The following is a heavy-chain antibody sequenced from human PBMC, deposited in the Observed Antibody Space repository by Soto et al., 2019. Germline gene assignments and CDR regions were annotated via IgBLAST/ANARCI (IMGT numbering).Heavy chain of an antibody. Sequence: ASVKVSCKASGYTFTSYYMHWVRQAPGQGLEWMGIINPSGGSTSYAQKFQGRVTMTRDTSTSTVYMELSSLRPEDTAVYYCARVGVYDSSGYLPFDYWGQGTLVTVSS. CDR2: INPSGGST. CDR1: GYTFTSYY. V-gene: IGHV1-46*01. D-gene: IGHD3-22*01. CDR3: ARVGVYDSSGYLPFDY. J-gene: IGHJ4*02.